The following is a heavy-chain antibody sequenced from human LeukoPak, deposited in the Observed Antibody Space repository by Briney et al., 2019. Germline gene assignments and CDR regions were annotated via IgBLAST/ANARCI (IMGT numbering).Heavy chain of an antibody. J-gene: IGHJ4*02. V-gene: IGHV1-3*01. D-gene: IGHD1-26*01. CDR3: ARGRWVGTTQAYYLDF. CDR2: VDAGNGDT. CDR1: GYGFMNYA. Sequence: ASVKVSCKTSGYGFMNYAVQWVRQAPGERLEWMGWVDAGNGDTRYSPEFQGRVTIARDTSASTVYMELSSLTSADTATYYCARGRWVGTTQAYYLDFWGQGTLVTVSS.